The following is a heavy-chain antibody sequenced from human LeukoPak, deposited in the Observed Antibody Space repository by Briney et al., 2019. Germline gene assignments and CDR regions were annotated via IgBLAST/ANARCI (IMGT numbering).Heavy chain of an antibody. CDR3: TRVGYIDEGIDY. CDR2: IKQDGSKK. J-gene: IGHJ4*02. V-gene: IGHV3-7*04. D-gene: IGHD5-24*01. Sequence: VHLGGSLRLSCVASGFPFSSYWMTWVRQAPGKGLEWVANIKQDGSKKSYVDSVKGRFTISRDNAKNSLYLQMNSLRAEDTAIYYCTRVGYIDEGIDYWGQGTLVTVSS. CDR1: GFPFSSYW.